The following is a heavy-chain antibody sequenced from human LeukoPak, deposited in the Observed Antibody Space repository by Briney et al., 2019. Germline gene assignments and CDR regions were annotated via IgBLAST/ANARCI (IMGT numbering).Heavy chain of an antibody. D-gene: IGHD4-23*01. V-gene: IGHV3-21*01. CDR3: PRDLDAHYGGNVGWYFDL. J-gene: IGHJ2*01. CDR2: ISSSSTYI. Sequence: GGSLRLSCAVSGFTFISYSMKWVRQAPGKGLEWGSSISSSSTYIYYADSVKGRFTISRDNAKNSLYLQMNSLRVEDTAVYYCPRDLDAHYGGNVGWYFDLWGRGTLVTVSS. CDR1: GFTFISYS.